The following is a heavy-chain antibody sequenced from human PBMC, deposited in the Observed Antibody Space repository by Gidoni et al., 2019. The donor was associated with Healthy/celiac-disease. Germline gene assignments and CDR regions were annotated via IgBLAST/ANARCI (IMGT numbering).Heavy chain of an antibody. CDR1: GGPISSSSYS. CDR3: ASEESSGYYGPLYYFDY. Sequence: QLQLQESGPGLVKPSETLSLTCTVSGGPISSSSYSWGWIRQPPGKGLEWIGSIYYSGSTYYNPSLKSRVTISVDTSKNQFSLKLSSVTAADTAVYYCASEESSGYYGPLYYFDYWGQGTLVTVSS. CDR2: IYYSGST. J-gene: IGHJ4*02. V-gene: IGHV4-39*01. D-gene: IGHD3-22*01.